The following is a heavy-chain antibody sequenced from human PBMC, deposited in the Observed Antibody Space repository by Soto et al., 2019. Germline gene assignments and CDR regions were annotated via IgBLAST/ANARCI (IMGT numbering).Heavy chain of an antibody. CDR1: VYIFINYY. V-gene: IGHV1-8*02. Sequence: SVKVSCKASVYIFINYYIHWVRQATGQGLEWMGWMNPNSGSTGYAQKFQGRVTMTRNTSMSTVYMELSSLRSEDTAVYYCARGGRYCSGGSCYQRKGVDVWGQGTTVTVSS. CDR2: MNPNSGST. CDR3: ARGGRYCSGGSCYQRKGVDV. J-gene: IGHJ6*02. D-gene: IGHD2-15*01.